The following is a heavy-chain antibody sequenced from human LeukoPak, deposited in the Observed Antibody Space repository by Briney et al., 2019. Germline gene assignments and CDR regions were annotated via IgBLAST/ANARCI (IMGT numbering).Heavy chain of an antibody. CDR3: ARGGRKYYDFRPPRDYYYYYMDV. V-gene: IGHV3-11*01. CDR2: ISSSGSTI. CDR1: GFTFSDYY. Sequence: PGGSLRLSCAASGFTFSDYYMSWIRKAPGKGLERVSYISSSGSTIYYEDSVKGRFTISRDNAKKSLYLQMNSLRAEDTAVYYCARGGRKYYDFRPPRDYYYYYMDVWGKGTTVTVSS. J-gene: IGHJ6*03. D-gene: IGHD3-3*01.